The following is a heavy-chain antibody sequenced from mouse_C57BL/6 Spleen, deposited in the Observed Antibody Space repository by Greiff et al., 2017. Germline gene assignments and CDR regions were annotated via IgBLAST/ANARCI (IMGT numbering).Heavy chain of an antibody. CDR3: ARVRDWYFDV. Sequence: EVMLVESEGGLVQPGSSMKLSCTASGFTFSDYYMAWVRQVPEKGLEWVANINYDGSSTYYLDSLKSRFIISRDNAKNILYLQMSSLKSEDTATYYCARVRDWYFDVWGTGTTVTVSS. J-gene: IGHJ1*03. V-gene: IGHV5-16*01. CDR2: INYDGSST. D-gene: IGHD3-2*02. CDR1: GFTFSDYY.